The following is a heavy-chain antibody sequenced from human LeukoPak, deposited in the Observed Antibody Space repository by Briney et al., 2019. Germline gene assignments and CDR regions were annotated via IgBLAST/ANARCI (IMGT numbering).Heavy chain of an antibody. CDR1: GGSISSSSYY. Sequence: SETLSLTCTVSGGSISSSSYYWGWIRQPPGKGLEWIGSIYHSGSTYYNPSLKSRVTISVDTSKNQFSLKLSSVTAADTAVYYCARGVGYSGYERWFDPWGQGTLVTVSS. V-gene: IGHV4-39*07. CDR2: IYHSGST. J-gene: IGHJ5*02. D-gene: IGHD5-12*01. CDR3: ARGVGYSGYERWFDP.